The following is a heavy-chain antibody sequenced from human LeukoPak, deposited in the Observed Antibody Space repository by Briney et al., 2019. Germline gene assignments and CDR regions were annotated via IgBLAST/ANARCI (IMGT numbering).Heavy chain of an antibody. V-gene: IGHV4-59*01. D-gene: IGHD2-15*01. CDR2: IYYSGST. CDR1: GGSTSSYY. Sequence: SETLSLTCTVSGGSTSSYYWSWIRQPPGKGLEWIGYIYYSGSTNYNPSLKSRVTISVDTSKNQFSLKLSSVTAADTAVYYCARHHKLLPGYYGMDVWGQGTTVTVSS. CDR3: ARHHKLLPGYYGMDV. J-gene: IGHJ6*02.